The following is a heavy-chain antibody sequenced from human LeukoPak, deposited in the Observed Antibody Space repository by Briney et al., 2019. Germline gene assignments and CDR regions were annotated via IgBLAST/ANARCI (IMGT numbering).Heavy chain of an antibody. Sequence: PSETLSLTCTVSGGSISSSSYYWGWIRQPPGLGLEWIGSIYYSGSTYYNSYLKSRVTISVDTSKNQFSLKLSSVTAADTAVYYCARHVGRVVATTPGDYFDYWGQGTLVIVSS. V-gene: IGHV4-39*01. D-gene: IGHD5-12*01. J-gene: IGHJ4*02. CDR2: IYYSGST. CDR1: GGSISSSSYY. CDR3: ARHVGRVVATTPGDYFDY.